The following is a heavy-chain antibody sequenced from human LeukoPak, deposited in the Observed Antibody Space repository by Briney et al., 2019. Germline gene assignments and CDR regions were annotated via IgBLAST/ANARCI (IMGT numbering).Heavy chain of an antibody. CDR1: GFIFRSHA. CDR2: ISPTGDST. CDR3: AKVYRLPSGEYIGYLDF. Sequence: GGSLRLSCAASGFIFRSHAMHWVRQAPGKGLHWVSSISPTGDSTSYADSVKGRFTISRDNSKNTLYLQMNSLRADDTALYYCAKVYRLPSGEYIGYLDFWGQGTLVTVSS. D-gene: IGHD4-17*01. J-gene: IGHJ4*02. V-gene: IGHV3-23*01.